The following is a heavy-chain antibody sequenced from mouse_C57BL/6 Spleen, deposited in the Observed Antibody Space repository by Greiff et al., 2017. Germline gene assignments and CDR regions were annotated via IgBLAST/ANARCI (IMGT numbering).Heavy chain of an antibody. CDR3: ARNPLYYGSSYGYFDV. D-gene: IGHD1-1*01. Sequence: QVQLQQPGAELVKPGASVKMSCKASGYTFTSYWITWVKQRPGQGLEWIGDIYPGSGSTNYNEKFKSKATLAVDTSSSTAYMQRSSLTSEDSAVYYGARNPLYYGSSYGYFDVWGTGTTVTVSS. V-gene: IGHV1-55*01. CDR1: GYTFTSYW. J-gene: IGHJ1*03. CDR2: IYPGSGST.